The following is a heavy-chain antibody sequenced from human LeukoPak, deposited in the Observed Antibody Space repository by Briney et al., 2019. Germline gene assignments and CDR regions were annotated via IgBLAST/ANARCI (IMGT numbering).Heavy chain of an antibody. CDR2: IISIFGTA. CDR3: AKTIVVVPAASPYYYYMDV. D-gene: IGHD2-2*01. V-gene: IGHV1-69*13. J-gene: IGHJ6*03. Sequence: SVKVSCEASGGTFSSYAISWVRQAPGQGLEWMGGIISIFGTANYAQKFQGRVTITADESTSTAYMELSSLRSEDTAVYYCAKTIVVVPAASPYYYYMDVWGKGTTVTVSS. CDR1: GGTFSSYA.